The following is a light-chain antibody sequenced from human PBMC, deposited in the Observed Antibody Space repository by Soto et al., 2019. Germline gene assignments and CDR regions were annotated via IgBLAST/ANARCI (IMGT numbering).Light chain of an antibody. Sequence: ESVLTQSPGTLSLSPGERATLSCRAGQSITTNYLAWYQQRFGQAPRLLIYGVSSRVTGIPDRFSSSGSGTDFTLTISRLEPEDFAVYYCQQYGSSITFGQGTRLEIK. CDR1: QSITTNY. CDR3: QQYGSSIT. CDR2: GVS. J-gene: IGKJ5*01. V-gene: IGKV3-20*01.